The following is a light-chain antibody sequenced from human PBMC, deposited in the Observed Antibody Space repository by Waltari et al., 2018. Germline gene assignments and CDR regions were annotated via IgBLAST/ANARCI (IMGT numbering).Light chain of an antibody. CDR1: QSVLYSSNNKNY. CDR2: WAS. Sequence: DIVMTQSPDSLAVSLGERATINCKSSQSVLYSSNNKNYLSWFQQKPGQPPKLLFYWASTRESGVPDRFSGSGSRTDFTLTISSLQAEDVAVYYCQQYYAAPWTFGQGTMVEIK. J-gene: IGKJ1*01. CDR3: QQYYAAPWT. V-gene: IGKV4-1*01.